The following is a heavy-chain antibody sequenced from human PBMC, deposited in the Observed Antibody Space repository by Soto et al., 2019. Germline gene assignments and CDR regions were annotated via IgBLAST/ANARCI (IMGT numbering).Heavy chain of an antibody. CDR1: GYTFTSYG. Sequence: SVKVSCKASGYTFTSYGISWVRQAPVQGLEWMGWISAYNGNTNYAQKLQGRVTMTTDTSTSTAYMELRSLRSDDTAVYYCARDFSPRDYDSSGYYYADDYWGQGTLVTVSS. CDR3: ARDFSPRDYDSSGYYYADDY. CDR2: ISAYNGNT. D-gene: IGHD3-22*01. J-gene: IGHJ4*02. V-gene: IGHV1-18*01.